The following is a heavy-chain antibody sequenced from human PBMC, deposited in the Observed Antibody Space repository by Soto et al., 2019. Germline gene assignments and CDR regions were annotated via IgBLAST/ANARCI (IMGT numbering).Heavy chain of an antibody. CDR2: ISYDGSNK. CDR1: GFTFSSYA. Sequence: GGSLRLSCAASGFTFSSYAMHWVRQAPGKGLEWVAVISYDGSNKYYADSVKGRFTISRDNSKNTLYLQMNSLRAEDTAVYYCAKATATCGVAFEIYGPGTMVTV. CDR3: AKATATCGVAFEI. D-gene: IGHD3-3*01. J-gene: IGHJ3*02. V-gene: IGHV3-30-3*01.